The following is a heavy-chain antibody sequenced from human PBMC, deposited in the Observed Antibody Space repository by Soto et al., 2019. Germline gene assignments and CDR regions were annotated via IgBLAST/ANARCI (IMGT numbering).Heavy chain of an antibody. J-gene: IGHJ5*02. Sequence: QVQLVQSGAEVKKPGSSVKVSCKASGGTFSSYAISWVRQAPGQGREWMGGIIPIFGTANYAQKVQGRVTITADKSTSAAYMELSSLRSEDTAVYYCASPRGVSPGMDWFDPWGQGTLVTVSS. CDR1: GGTFSSYA. CDR2: IIPIFGTA. V-gene: IGHV1-69*06. CDR3: ASPRGVSPGMDWFDP. D-gene: IGHD3-10*01.